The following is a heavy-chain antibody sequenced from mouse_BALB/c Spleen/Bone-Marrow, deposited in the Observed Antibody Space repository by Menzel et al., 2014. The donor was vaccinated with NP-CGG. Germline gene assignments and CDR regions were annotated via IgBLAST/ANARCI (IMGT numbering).Heavy chain of an antibody. J-gene: IGHJ4*01. V-gene: IGHV2-9-2*01. CDR3: VRDRRPSYAMDY. CDR2: IWTGGGT. Sequence: LVESGPGLVAPSQSLSITCTVSGFSLTSYDISWIRQPPGKGLEWLGVIWTGGGTNYNSAFTSRLSISKDNSKSQVFLKMNSLQTDDTAIYYCVRDRRPSYAMDYWGQGTSVTVSS. CDR1: GFSLTSYD.